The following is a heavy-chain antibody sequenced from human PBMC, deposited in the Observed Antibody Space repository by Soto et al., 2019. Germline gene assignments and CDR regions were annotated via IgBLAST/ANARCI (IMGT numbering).Heavy chain of an antibody. J-gene: IGHJ6*02. CDR1: GYTFTRYG. Sequence: QGQLVQSGAEVKKPGASVKVSCKASGYTFTRYGISWVRQAPGQGLEWMGWISGYNGDTKYAQKFQGRVTMTVDTSTTTAYMELRSLTSEDRAVYYCAKNGKPPYYYYGMDVWGQGTTVTVSS. V-gene: IGHV1-18*01. CDR2: ISGYNGDT. D-gene: IGHD1-26*01. CDR3: AKNGKPPYYYYGMDV.